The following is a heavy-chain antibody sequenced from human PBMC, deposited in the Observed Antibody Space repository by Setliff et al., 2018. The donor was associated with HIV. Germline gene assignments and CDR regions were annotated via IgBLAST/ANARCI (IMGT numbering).Heavy chain of an antibody. CDR1: GYTFTSYA. D-gene: IGHD2-2*01. Sequence: GASVKVSCKASGYTFTSYAMHWVRQAPGQRFEWMGWINVGNGNMRYSQKFQGRVAITRDTSASTAYMELSRLRSDDTAVYYCARGGVCTSTSCGGNYYYGMDVWGQGTTVTVSS. CDR3: ARGGVCTSTSCGGNYYYGMDV. J-gene: IGHJ6*02. CDR2: INVGNGNM. V-gene: IGHV1-3*01.